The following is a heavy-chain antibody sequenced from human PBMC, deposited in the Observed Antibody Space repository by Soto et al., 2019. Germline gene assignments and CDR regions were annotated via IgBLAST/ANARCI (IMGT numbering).Heavy chain of an antibody. V-gene: IGHV3-7*01. CDR1: GFTFSNYW. CDR2: IKQDGSEK. Sequence: EVQLEESGGGLVQPGGSLRHSCVASGFTFSNYWMSWVRQAPGKGPEWVANIKQDGSEKNYVESVKGRFSISRDNAKNSLFLQMNSLRADDTAVYHCARAGGYDFWSLFDPWGQGTLVTVSS. J-gene: IGHJ5*02. D-gene: IGHD3-3*01. CDR3: ARAGGYDFWSLFDP.